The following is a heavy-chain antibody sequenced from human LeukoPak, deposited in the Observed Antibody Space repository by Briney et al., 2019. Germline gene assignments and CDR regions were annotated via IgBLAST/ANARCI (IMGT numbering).Heavy chain of an antibody. J-gene: IGHJ6*03. CDR3: ARRDYYYYYRDV. V-gene: IGHV4-38-2*01. CDR1: GYSISSGYY. CDR2: IYHRGST. Sequence: KSSETLSLTCAVSGYSISSGYYWGWIRQPPGKGLEWIGTIYHRGSTHYNPSHKSRVTISVDTSTNQFSLKLSSVTAADTAVYYCARRDYYYYYRDVWGTGTTVTVSS.